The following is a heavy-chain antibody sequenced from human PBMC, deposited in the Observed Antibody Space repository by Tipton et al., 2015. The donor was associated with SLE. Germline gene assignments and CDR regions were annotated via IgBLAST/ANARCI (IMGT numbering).Heavy chain of an antibody. CDR2: ISSRGPAI. CDR1: GGSISSSSYY. V-gene: IGHV3-11*04. D-gene: IGHD6-13*01. J-gene: IGHJ5*02. CDR3: AREAGTSTWSPVDP. Sequence: LSLTCTVSGGSISSSSYYWGWIRQPPGKGLEWVSYISSRGPAIYYADSVKGRFTISRDNAKNSLYLQMNSLRAEDTAVYYCAREAGTSTWSPVDPWGQGTLVTVSS.